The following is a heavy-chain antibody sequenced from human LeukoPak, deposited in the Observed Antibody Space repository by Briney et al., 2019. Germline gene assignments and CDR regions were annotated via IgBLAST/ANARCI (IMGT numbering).Heavy chain of an antibody. J-gene: IGHJ3*02. CDR2: IYYSGST. CDR3: ARAEIKTDAFDI. Sequence: SETLSLTCDVYGGSFSGYYWSWIRQHPGKGLEWIGYIYYSGSTYYNPSLKSRVTISVDTSKNQFSLKLSSVTAADTAVYYCARAEIKTDAFDIWGQGTMVTVSS. CDR1: GGSFSGYY. V-gene: IGHV4-31*11.